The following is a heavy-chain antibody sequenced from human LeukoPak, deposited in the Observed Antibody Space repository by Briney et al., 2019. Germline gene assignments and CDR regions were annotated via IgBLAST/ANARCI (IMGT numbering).Heavy chain of an antibody. CDR3: ARDRRIAVAGFDY. J-gene: IGHJ4*02. CDR1: GFTFSNYN. Sequence: PGGSLRLSCAASGFTFSNYNMNWVRQAPGKGLEWVSSISSSSSYIYHAESVKGRFTISRDNAKNSLYLQMNSLRAEDTAVYYCARDRRIAVAGFDYWGQGTLVTVSS. CDR2: ISSSSSYI. D-gene: IGHD6-19*01. V-gene: IGHV3-21*06.